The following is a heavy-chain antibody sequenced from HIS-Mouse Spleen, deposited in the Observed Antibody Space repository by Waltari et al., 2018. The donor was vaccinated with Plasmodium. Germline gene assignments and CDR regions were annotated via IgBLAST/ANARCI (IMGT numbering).Heavy chain of an antibody. CDR1: GYTFTGYY. J-gene: IGHJ3*02. V-gene: IGHV1-2*02. CDR3: ARGNWGRAFDI. Sequence: QVQLVQSGAEVKKPGASVKVSCKASGYTFTGYYMHWVRQAPGQGLEWMGWINPTSGGTNYAQRFQGRVTMTRDTSISTAYMELSRLRSDDTAVYYCARGNWGRAFDIWGQGTMVTVSS. D-gene: IGHD7-27*01. CDR2: INPTSGGT.